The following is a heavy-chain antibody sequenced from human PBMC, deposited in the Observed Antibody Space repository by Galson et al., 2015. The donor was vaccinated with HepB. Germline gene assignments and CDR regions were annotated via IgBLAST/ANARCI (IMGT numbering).Heavy chain of an antibody. CDR3: ARDRVSAQQLVPNPLDY. CDR2: ISAYNGNT. V-gene: IGHV1-18*01. CDR1: GYTFTSYG. D-gene: IGHD6-13*01. J-gene: IGHJ4*02. Sequence: QSGAEVKKPGESLRTSCKASGYTFTSYGISWVRQAPGQGLEWMGWISAYNGNTNYAQKLQGRVTMTTDTSTSTAYMELRSLRSDDTAVYYCARDRVSAQQLVPNPLDYWGQGTLVTVSS.